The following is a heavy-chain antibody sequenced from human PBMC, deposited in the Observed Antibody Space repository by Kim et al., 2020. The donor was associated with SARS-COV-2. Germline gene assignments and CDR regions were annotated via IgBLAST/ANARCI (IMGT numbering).Heavy chain of an antibody. CDR3: LGLAVVGWATNEY. V-gene: IGHV4-39*01. CDR2: IHYSGST. D-gene: IGHD5-12*01. Sequence: SETLSLTCTVSSGSISSDAHNWAWIRQPPGKGLEWIGSIHYSGSTSYNPSLERRVTTSIDTSKNQFSLKLTSVTAADTAVYYCLGLAVVGWATNEYWGQGSLVTVSS. CDR1: SGSISSDAHN. J-gene: IGHJ4*02.